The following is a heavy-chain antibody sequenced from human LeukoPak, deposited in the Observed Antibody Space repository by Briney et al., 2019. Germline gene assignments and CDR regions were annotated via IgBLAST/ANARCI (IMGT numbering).Heavy chain of an antibody. J-gene: IGHJ6*02. CDR3: VKDRPCETCMPMDD. D-gene: IGHD2-2*01. V-gene: IGHV3-23*01. CDR1: GVRFTDYS. Sequence: GGSLRLSCAASGVRFTDYSMSWVRQAPGKGLEWVAGLGRSGDYKYYADSVKGRFTISRDNSKDTVSLQMNSMRAEDSAIYFCVKDRPCETCMPMDDWGQGTTVTVSS. CDR2: LGRSGDYK.